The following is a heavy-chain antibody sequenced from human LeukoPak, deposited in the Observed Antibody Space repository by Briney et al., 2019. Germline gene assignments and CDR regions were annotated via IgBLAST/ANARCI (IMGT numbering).Heavy chain of an antibody. CDR3: ARELQGGYFDY. V-gene: IGHV3-7*01. J-gene: IGHJ4*02. CDR1: GFTFSSYW. D-gene: IGHD1-1*01. CDR2: IKQDGSEI. Sequence: GGSLRLSCAASGFTFSSYWMSWVRQAPGKGLDWVASIKQDGSEIYYVDSVKGRFTISRDNAKNSLDLQMNSLRAEDTAVYYCARELQGGYFDYWGQGTLVTVSS.